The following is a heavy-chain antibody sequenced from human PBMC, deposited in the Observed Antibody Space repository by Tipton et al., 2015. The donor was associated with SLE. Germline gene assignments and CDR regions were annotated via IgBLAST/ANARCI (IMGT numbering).Heavy chain of an antibody. J-gene: IGHJ3*02. V-gene: IGHV3-74*01. Sequence: SLRLSCAASGFPFKSYWIHWVRQAPGNGLVWASRISSDGRSTTYADSVKGRFTISRDNLKNTVYLQMNSLRGEDTAVYYCARGPRPTDAFDIWGQGTMVTVSS. CDR2: ISSDGRST. CDR3: ARGPRPTDAFDI. D-gene: IGHD6-6*01. CDR1: GFPFKSYW.